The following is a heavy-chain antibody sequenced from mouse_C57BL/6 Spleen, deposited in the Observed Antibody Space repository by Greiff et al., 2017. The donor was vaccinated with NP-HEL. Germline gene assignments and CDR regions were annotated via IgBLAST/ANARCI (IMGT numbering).Heavy chain of an antibody. CDR3: ARGLYYDYDENYAMDY. CDR1: GFTFSDYY. Sequence: EVQVVESEGGLVQPGSSMKLSCTASGFTFSDYYMAWVRQVPEKGLEWVANINYDGSSTYYLDSLKSRFIISRDNAKNILYLQMSSLKSEDTATYYCARGLYYDYDENYAMDYWGQGTSVTVSS. J-gene: IGHJ4*01. V-gene: IGHV5-16*01. CDR2: INYDGSST. D-gene: IGHD2-4*01.